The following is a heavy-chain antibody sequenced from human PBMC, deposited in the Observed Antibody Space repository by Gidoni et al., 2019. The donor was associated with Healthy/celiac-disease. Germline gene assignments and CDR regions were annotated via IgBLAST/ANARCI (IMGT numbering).Heavy chain of an antibody. CDR1: GYTFTSYG. D-gene: IGHD3-3*01. V-gene: IGHV1-18*01. CDR3: ARNALERFLEWLVPENDY. CDR2: ISAYNGNT. J-gene: IGHJ4*02. Sequence: QVQLVQSGAEVKKPGASVTVSCKASGYTFTSYGISWVRQAPGQGLEWMGWISAYNGNTNYAQKLQGRVTMTTDTSTSTAYMELRSLRPDDTAVYYCARNALERFLEWLVPENDYWGQGTLVTVSS.